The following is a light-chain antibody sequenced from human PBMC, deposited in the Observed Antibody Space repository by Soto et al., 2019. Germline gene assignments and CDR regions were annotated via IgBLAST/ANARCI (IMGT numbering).Light chain of an antibody. CDR1: SSDVGAYNY. CDR2: EVS. J-gene: IGLJ1*01. V-gene: IGLV2-8*01. Sequence: QSVLTQPPSASGSPGQSVTISCTGTSSDVGAYNYVSWYQQHPGKAPKLMIYEVSKRPSGVPDRFSGSKSGNTASLTVSGLQDEDESDDYCSSHAGSNNYVFGTGTKLTVL. CDR3: SSHAGSNNYV.